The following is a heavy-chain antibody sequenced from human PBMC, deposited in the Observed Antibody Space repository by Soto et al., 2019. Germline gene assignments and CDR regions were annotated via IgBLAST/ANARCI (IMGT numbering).Heavy chain of an antibody. D-gene: IGHD3-16*01. CDR2: IYGSGSGKT. V-gene: IGHV3-23*05. CDR1: GFSFWTYT. J-gene: IGHJ5*02. Sequence: VQSLESGGGLGQPGGSLRLSCVGSGFSFWTYTMSWVRQGPGKGLEWVAGIYGSGSGKTYYAESVRGRFTISRDDATSVVYLQMNSLRVDDTGIYFCAKDRQVDGLWPFDPWGQGIVVTVS. CDR3: AKDRQVDGLWPFDP.